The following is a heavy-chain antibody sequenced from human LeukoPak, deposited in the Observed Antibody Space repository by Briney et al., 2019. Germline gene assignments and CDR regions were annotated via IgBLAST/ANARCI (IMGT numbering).Heavy chain of an antibody. V-gene: IGHV3-21*01. Sequence: GGSLRLSCAASGFTFSSYSMNWVRQAPGKGLEWVSPISSSSSYLYYADSLKGRFTISRDNAKNSLYLQMNSLRAEDTAVYYCARDPFPHYGSGLGYFDYWGQGTLVTVSS. J-gene: IGHJ4*02. CDR1: GFTFSSYS. D-gene: IGHD3-10*01. CDR2: ISSSSSYL. CDR3: ARDPFPHYGSGLGYFDY.